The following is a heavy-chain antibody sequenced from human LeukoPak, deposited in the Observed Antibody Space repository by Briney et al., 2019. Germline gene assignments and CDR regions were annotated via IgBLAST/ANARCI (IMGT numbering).Heavy chain of an antibody. V-gene: IGHV3-23*01. CDR1: RFTFNTYA. CDR2: IGVSDGNT. J-gene: IGHJ4*02. Sequence: PGGSLRLSCAASRFTFNTYAMSWIRQAPGKGLEWVSTIGVSDGNTYYADSVKGRLTISRDNSKNTLYLQMNSLRAEDTAVYYCAKIGGKGYWRYYFDYWGQGTLVTVSS. D-gene: IGHD2-15*01. CDR3: AKIGGKGYWRYYFDY.